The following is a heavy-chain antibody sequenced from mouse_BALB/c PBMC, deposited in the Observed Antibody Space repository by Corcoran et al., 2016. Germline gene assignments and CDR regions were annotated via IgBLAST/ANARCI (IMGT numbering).Heavy chain of an antibody. CDR2: INTYTGEP. CDR3: ATSYYRYAMDY. CDR1: GYTITNYG. D-gene: IGHD2-12*01. Sequence: QIQLVQSGPELKKPGETVKISCKASGYTITNYGMNWVKQAPGKGLKWMGWINTYTGEPTYADDFKGRFAFYLETSSSTAYLQINNLKNDDTATYVCATSYYRYAMDYCGQGTSVTFSS. V-gene: IGHV9-3-1*01. J-gene: IGHJ4*01.